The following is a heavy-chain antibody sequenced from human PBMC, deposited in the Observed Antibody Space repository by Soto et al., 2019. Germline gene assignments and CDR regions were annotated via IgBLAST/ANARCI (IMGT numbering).Heavy chain of an antibody. CDR1: GAALNSGNYY. Sequence: SETLSLTCSVSGAALNSGNYYWSWIRQVPGKGPEWIGHIYVTGAVDYNPSLRDRITISQDTSERQFSLNLRLVTAADTAVYYCARLRIATNNYKWFDPWGQGTLVTVSS. CDR3: ARLRIATNNYKWFDP. J-gene: IGHJ5*02. CDR2: IYVTGAV. V-gene: IGHV4-31*03. D-gene: IGHD2-21*01.